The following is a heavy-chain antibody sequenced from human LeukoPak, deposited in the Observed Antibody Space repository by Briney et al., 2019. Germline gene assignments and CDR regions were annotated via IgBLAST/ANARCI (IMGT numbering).Heavy chain of an antibody. D-gene: IGHD3-10*01. V-gene: IGHV4-39*01. CDR3: ARQYYYGSGSYYIRPFDY. Sequence: SETLSLTCAVSGGSFSGYYWGWIRQPPGKGLEWISSIYYSGNTYYSPSLKSRVTISVDTSKNQFSLKLSSVTAADTAIYYCARQYYYGSGSYYIRPFDYWGQGTLVTVSS. J-gene: IGHJ4*02. CDR1: GGSFSGYY. CDR2: IYYSGNT.